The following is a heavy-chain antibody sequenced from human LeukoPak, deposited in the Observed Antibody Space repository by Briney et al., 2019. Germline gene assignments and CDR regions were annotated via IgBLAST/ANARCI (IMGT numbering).Heavy chain of an antibody. V-gene: IGHV1-8*03. CDR1: GYTFTNFD. CDR2: MNPNTGNA. Sequence: GASVKVSCKASGYTFTNFDINWVRQATGQGLEWMGWMNPNTGNAGYAQKFQDRVTITWDASISTAYMDLSSLRSEDTAVYYCARAFYDFWSGYWDFDYWGQGTLVTVAS. J-gene: IGHJ4*02. CDR3: ARAFYDFWSGYWDFDY. D-gene: IGHD3-3*01.